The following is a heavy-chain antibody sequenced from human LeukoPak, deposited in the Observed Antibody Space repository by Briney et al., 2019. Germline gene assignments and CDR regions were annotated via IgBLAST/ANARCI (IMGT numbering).Heavy chain of an antibody. CDR1: GGSISSYS. V-gene: IGHV4-59*08. D-gene: IGHD3-10*01. CDR2: MSYSGTT. CDR3: ARHEGKLWFGETAMNY. J-gene: IGHJ4*02. Sequence: SETLSLTCTVSGGSISSYSWSWVRQPPGKGLEWIAYMSYSGTTNYNPSLRSRVTISVDTSKKQFSLKLSSVTAADTAVYYCARHEGKLWFGETAMNYWGQGTLVTVSS.